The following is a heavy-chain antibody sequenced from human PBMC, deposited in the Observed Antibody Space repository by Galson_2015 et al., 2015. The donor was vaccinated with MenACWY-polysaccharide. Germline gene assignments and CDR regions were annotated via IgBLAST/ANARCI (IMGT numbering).Heavy chain of an antibody. J-gene: IGHJ5*02. CDR3: ARLGVVVVPAADKLYWFDP. CDR1: GGSISSINYY. Sequence: SETLSLTCTVSGGSISSINYYWGWLLQPPGKGLQWIGSIYYSGRTYYNPSLKSRITISVDTSKNQFSLQLSSVTAADTAVYYCARLGVVVVPAADKLYWFDPWGQGTLVTVSS. V-gene: IGHV4-39*01. CDR2: IYYSGRT. D-gene: IGHD2-2*01.